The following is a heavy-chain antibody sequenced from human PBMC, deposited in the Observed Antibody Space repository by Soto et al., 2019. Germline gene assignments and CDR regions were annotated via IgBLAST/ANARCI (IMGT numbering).Heavy chain of an antibody. CDR2: VSYDGSDK. V-gene: IGHV3-30*18. CDR1: GFTFSTYG. CDR3: AKGANVAAGGYYFDY. Sequence: PGGSLRLSCAASGFTFSTYGMHWVRQAPGKGLEWVAVVSYDGSDKYYGDSVKGRFTISRDNSKNTIYLQMNSLRAEDTAVYYCAKGANVAAGGYYFDYWGQGTLVTVSS. D-gene: IGHD2-15*01. J-gene: IGHJ4*02.